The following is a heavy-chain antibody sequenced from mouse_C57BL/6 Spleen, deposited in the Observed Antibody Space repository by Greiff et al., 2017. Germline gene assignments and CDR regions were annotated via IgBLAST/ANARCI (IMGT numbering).Heavy chain of an antibody. CDR2: IYPGSGNT. CDR3: GGDYGYGGGDPFAMEY. CDR1: GYSFTSYY. D-gene: IGHD2-2*01. Sequence: VQLQQSGPELVKPGASVKISCKASGYSFTSYYIHWVKQRPGQGLEWIGWIYPGSGNTKYNEKFKGKATLTADTSSSTAYMQLSSLTSEDSAVYYCGGDYGYGGGDPFAMEYWGQGTSVTVAS. V-gene: IGHV1-66*01. J-gene: IGHJ4*01.